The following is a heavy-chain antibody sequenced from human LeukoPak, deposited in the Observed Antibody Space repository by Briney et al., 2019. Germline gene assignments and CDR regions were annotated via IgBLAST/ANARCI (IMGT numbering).Heavy chain of an antibody. Sequence: GGSLRLSCAASGFIFSAYAMHWVRQAPGKGLEWVAVISYDGSNKYYADSVKGRFTISRDNSKNTLYLQMNSLRAEDTAVYYCARDNKPWCSGGSCPGDVWGKGTTVTVSS. CDR2: ISYDGSNK. J-gene: IGHJ6*04. CDR1: GFIFSAYA. CDR3: ARDNKPWCSGGSCPGDV. D-gene: IGHD2-15*01. V-gene: IGHV3-30*04.